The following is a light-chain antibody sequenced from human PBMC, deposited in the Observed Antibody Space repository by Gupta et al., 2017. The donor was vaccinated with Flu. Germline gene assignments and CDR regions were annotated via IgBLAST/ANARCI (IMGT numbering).Light chain of an antibody. V-gene: IGKV1-16*01. CDR1: QEIRIY. J-gene: IGKJ4*01. CDR2: GAS. Sequence: DIQMSQSPSSLSSSVGDRVTITCRASQEIRIYLDWFQQRPGKAPKSLIYGASTVENGVPSRFSGSGCGTDFTLTINSRQPEDSANYYCHHKDSSPLSFVRGTKVDI. CDR3: HHKDSSPLS.